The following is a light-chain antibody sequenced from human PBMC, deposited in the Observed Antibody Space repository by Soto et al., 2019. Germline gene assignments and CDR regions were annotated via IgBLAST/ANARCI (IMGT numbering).Light chain of an antibody. CDR1: QSVSSN. J-gene: IGKJ5*01. CDR2: GAS. Sequence: EIVMTQSPATLSVSPGERATLSCRATQSVSSNLAWYQQKPGQAPRLLIYGASTRATGIPARFSGSRSGTEFTLTISSLQSEDFAVYYCQQYNNSPPTFGQGTRLEIK. V-gene: IGKV3-15*01. CDR3: QQYNNSPPT.